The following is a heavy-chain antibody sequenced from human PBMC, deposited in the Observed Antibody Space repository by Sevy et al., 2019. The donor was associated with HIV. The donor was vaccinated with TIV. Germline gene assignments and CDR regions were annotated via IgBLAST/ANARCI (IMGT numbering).Heavy chain of an antibody. V-gene: IGHV3-15*01. Sequence: GGSLRLSCAASGFTFSNAWMSWVRQAPGKGREWVGRIKSKTDGGTTDYAAPVTGRFTISRDDSKNTLYLQMNSLKTEDTAVYYCTTGGEYSRSSGDYWGQGTLVTVSS. CDR1: GFTFSNAW. J-gene: IGHJ4*02. CDR3: TTGGEYSRSSGDY. CDR2: IKSKTDGGTT. D-gene: IGHD6-6*01.